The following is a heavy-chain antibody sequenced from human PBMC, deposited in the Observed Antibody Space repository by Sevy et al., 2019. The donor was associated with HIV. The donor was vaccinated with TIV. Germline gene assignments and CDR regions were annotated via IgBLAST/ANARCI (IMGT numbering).Heavy chain of an antibody. V-gene: IGHV4-59*01. CDR3: ARDSTTRPRVLDY. CDR2: IYFTGNT. D-gene: IGHD1-1*01. Sequence: SETLSLTCSVSGGSISSCFWTWVRQSPGKGVEWIGNIYFTGNTDYSPSLKSRVTLSLDTSKSQFSLTLKSVTAADTAIYFCARDSTTRPRVLDYWGQGTLVTVSS. J-gene: IGHJ4*02. CDR1: GGSISSCF.